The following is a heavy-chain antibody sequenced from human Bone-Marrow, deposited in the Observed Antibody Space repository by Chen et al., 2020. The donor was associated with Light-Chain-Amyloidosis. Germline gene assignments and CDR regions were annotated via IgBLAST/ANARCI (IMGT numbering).Heavy chain of an antibody. J-gene: IGHJ4*02. CDR2: IYPDDSDA. CDR3: ARRRDGYNFDY. Sequence: EQSGPEVKKPGESLKISCKGSGYTFPNYWIGWVRQMPGKGLEWMGVIYPDDSDARYSPSFEGQVTISADKSITTAYLQWRSLNASDTAMYYCARRRDGYNFDYWGQGTLVTVSS. D-gene: IGHD5-12*01. CDR1: GYTFPNYW. V-gene: IGHV5-51*01.